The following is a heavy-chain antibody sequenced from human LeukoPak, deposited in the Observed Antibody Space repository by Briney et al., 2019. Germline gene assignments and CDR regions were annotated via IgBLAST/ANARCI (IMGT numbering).Heavy chain of an antibody. CDR2: ISSSGSAI. CDR1: GFTFSIYS. J-gene: IGHJ3*02. V-gene: IGHV3-48*01. CDR3: AKDSVGGSQPGFWGGDDALDI. D-gene: IGHD3-16*01. Sequence: PGGSLRLSCAASGFTFSIYSMNWVRQAPGKGLEWVSYISSSGSAIYYADSVKGRFTISRDNAKKPLYLQMNSLRPEDTAVYYCAKDSVGGSQPGFWGGDDALDIWGQGTMVTVSS.